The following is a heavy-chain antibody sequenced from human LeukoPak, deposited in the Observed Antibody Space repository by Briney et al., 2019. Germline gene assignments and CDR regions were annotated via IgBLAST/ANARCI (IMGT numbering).Heavy chain of an antibody. J-gene: IGHJ4*02. CDR3: AGGSEY. Sequence: GSLRLSCAASGFTFSSYWMHWVRQAPGKGLVWVSRSDGTSTSYADSVKGRFTISRDNAKNTLYLQMNSLRAEDTALYYCAGGSEYWGQGTLVTVSS. V-gene: IGHV3-74*01. D-gene: IGHD1-14*01. CDR1: GFTFSSYW. CDR2: SDGTST.